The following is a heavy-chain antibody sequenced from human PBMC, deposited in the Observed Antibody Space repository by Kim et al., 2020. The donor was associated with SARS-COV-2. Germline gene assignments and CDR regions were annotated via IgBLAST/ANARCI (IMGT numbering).Heavy chain of an antibody. V-gene: IGHV4-39*07. CDR2: IYYVGDT. J-gene: IGHJ3*02. Sequence: SETLSLTCAVSGGSVSDPTYYWGWIRQPPGKGREWIGSIYYVGDTFYNTSLKSRVTISVDMSKNQFSLKLSSVTAADTAVYYCARVKGRYCGGDCYFAFEIWGQGTMATVSS. CDR1: GGSVSDPTYY. D-gene: IGHD2-21*02. CDR3: ARVKGRYCGGDCYFAFEI.